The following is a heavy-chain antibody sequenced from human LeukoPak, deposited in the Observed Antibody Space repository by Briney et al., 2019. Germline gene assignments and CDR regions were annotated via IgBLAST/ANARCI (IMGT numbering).Heavy chain of an antibody. CDR2: IYYSGST. Sequence: SETLSLTCTVSGGSISSYYWSWIRQPPGKGLEWIGYIYYSGSTNYNPSPKSRVTISVDTSKNQFSLKLSSVTAADTAVYYCARESGYYDSSGYSEFGYWGQGTLVTVSS. CDR1: GGSISSYY. V-gene: IGHV4-59*01. D-gene: IGHD3-22*01. J-gene: IGHJ4*02. CDR3: ARESGYYDSSGYSEFGY.